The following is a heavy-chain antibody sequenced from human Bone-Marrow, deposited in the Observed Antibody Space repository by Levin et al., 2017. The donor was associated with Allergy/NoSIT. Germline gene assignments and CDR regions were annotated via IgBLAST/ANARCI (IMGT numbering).Heavy chain of an antibody. J-gene: IGHJ4*02. CDR2: ISGSGGST. Sequence: PGGSLRLSCAASGFTFSSYAMSWVRQAPGKGLEWVSAISGSGGSTYYADSVKGRFTISRDNSKNTLYLQMNSLRAEDTAVYYCAKMSSTSCYTGYDFDYWGQGTLVTVSS. V-gene: IGHV3-23*01. D-gene: IGHD2-2*02. CDR3: AKMSSTSCYTGYDFDY. CDR1: GFTFSSYA.